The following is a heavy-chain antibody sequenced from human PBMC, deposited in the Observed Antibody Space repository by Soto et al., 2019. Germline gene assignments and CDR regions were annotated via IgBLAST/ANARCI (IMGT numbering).Heavy chain of an antibody. CDR1: GFTFSSYV. Sequence: GGSLRLSCAASGFTFSSYVMSWVRQAPGKGLEWVSAISGSGSGTYYADSVKGRFTISRDNSKNTLYVQMNSLRAEDTAVYYCANSHVDTAIVTLDYWGQGTLVTVSS. CDR2: ISGSGSGT. CDR3: ANSHVDTAIVTLDY. J-gene: IGHJ4*02. V-gene: IGHV3-23*01. D-gene: IGHD5-18*01.